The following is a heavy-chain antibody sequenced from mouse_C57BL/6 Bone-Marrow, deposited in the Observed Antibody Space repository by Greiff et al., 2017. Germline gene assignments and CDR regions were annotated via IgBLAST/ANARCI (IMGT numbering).Heavy chain of an antibody. D-gene: IGHD1-1*01. Sequence: VQLQQSGAELARPGASVKMSCKASGYTFTSYTMHWVKQSPGQGLEWIGYINPSSGYTKYNQKFKDKATLTADKSSSTAYMQLSSLTSEDSAVYYCARRGITTVELRGDYWGQGTTLTVSS. CDR2: INPSSGYT. V-gene: IGHV1-4*01. CDR3: ARRGITTVELRGDY. J-gene: IGHJ2*01. CDR1: GYTFTSYT.